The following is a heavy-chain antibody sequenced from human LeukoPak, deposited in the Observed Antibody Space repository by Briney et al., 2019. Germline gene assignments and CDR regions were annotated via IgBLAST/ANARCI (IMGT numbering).Heavy chain of an antibody. CDR1: GGSISSYY. CDR3: ATPPTVTRNY. J-gene: IGHJ4*02. V-gene: IGHV4-59*01. Sequence: SETLSLTCTVSGGSISSYYWSWIRQPPGKGLEWIGYIYYSGSTNYNPSLKSRVTISVDTSKNQFSLKLSSVTAADTAVYYCATPPTVTRNYWGQGTLVTVSS. D-gene: IGHD4-17*01. CDR2: IYYSGST.